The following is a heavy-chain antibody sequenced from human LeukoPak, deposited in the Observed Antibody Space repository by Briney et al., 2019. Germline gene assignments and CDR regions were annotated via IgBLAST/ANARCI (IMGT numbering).Heavy chain of an antibody. J-gene: IGHJ4*02. Sequence: GGSLRLSCAASGFTVSSNYMSWVRQAPGKGLEWVSVIYSCGSTYYADSVKGRFTISRDNSKNTLYLQMNSLRAEDTAVYYCAKVAGTWNYAHCDYWGQGTLVTVSS. CDR1: GFTVSSNY. CDR2: IYSCGST. CDR3: AKVAGTWNYAHCDY. V-gene: IGHV3-53*01. D-gene: IGHD1-7*01.